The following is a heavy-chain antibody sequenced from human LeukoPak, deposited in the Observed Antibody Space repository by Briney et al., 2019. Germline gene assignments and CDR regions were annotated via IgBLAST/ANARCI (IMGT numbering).Heavy chain of an antibody. D-gene: IGHD3-22*01. V-gene: IGHV4-61*08. Sequence: SETLSLTCTVSGGSLSSGDYYWNWIRQPPGKGLEWIGYXXYSGSTNYNPSLKSRVTISVDTSKNQFSLKLSSVTAADTAVYFCASPRGDDSGGYYTWYFHHWGQGILVTVSS. CDR2: XXYSGST. CDR3: ASPRGDDSGGYYTWYFHH. J-gene: IGHJ1*01. CDR1: GGSLSSGDYY.